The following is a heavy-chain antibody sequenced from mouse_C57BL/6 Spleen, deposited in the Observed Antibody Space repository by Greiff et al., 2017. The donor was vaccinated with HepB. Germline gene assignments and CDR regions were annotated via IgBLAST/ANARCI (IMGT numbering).Heavy chain of an antibody. J-gene: IGHJ3*01. Sequence: DVKLVESEGGLVQPGSSMKLSCTASGFTFSDYYMAWVRQVPEKGLEWVANINYDGSSTYYLDSLKSRFIISRDNAKNILYLQMSSLKSEDTATYYCARHSSGYGGFAYWGQGTLVTVSA. CDR2: INYDGSST. CDR3: ARHSSGYGGFAY. D-gene: IGHD3-2*02. V-gene: IGHV5-16*01. CDR1: GFTFSDYY.